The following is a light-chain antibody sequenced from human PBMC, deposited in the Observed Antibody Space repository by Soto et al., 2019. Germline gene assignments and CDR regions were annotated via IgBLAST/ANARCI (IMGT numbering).Light chain of an antibody. CDR3: QRYGGSPPVT. V-gene: IGKV3-20*01. CDR2: SAS. CDR1: QSFSSSN. J-gene: IGKJ4*01. Sequence: EVVLTQSLGTLSLSPGERATLSCRASQSFSSSNLAWYQHKPGQPPKLIVYSASRRATGIPDRFSGSGSGTHFTLTISRLEPEDFALYYCQRYGGSPPVTFGGGTKVDIK.